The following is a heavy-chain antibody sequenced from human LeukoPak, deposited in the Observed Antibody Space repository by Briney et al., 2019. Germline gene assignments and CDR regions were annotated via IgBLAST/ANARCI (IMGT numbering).Heavy chain of an antibody. Sequence: SQTLSLTCVVSGGSISRGGYSWSWIRQPPGRGLEWIGYIYYIGSTYYNPPLKSGVTISVDTYKNQFSLRLSSVTAADTAVYYCAREVAYCSGGSCPSDAFDIWGQGTMVTVSS. CDR3: AREVAYCSGGSCPSDAFDI. V-gene: IGHV4-30-4*07. CDR2: IYYIGST. D-gene: IGHD2-15*01. CDR1: GGSISRGGYS. J-gene: IGHJ3*02.